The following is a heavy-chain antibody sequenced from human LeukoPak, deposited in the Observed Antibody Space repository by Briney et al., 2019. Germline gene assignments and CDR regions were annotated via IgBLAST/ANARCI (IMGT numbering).Heavy chain of an antibody. CDR2: ISSSSSYI. CDR1: GFTFSSYS. Sequence: GGSLRLSCAASGFTFSSYSMNWVRQAPGKGLEWVSSISSSSSYIYYADSVKGRFTISRDNAKNSLYLQMNSLRAEDTAVYYCARVSGSYFIYYGMDVWGQGSTVTVSS. V-gene: IGHV3-21*01. CDR3: ARVSGSYFIYYGMDV. J-gene: IGHJ6*02. D-gene: IGHD1-26*01.